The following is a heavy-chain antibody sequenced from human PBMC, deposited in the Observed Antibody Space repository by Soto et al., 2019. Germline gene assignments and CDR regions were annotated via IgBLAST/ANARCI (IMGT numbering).Heavy chain of an antibody. CDR2: SRNKGNSYIT. V-gene: IGHV3-72*01. CDR1: GFTFSDHD. Sequence: EVHLVESGGGLVQPGGSLRLSCAASGFTFSDHDMDWVRQAPGKGLEWIGRSRNKGNSYITKYVASVKGRITISRDDSKNSVYLQMNSLKIDDTAVYYCGRAGFAHGTDVWGQGTTVTVSS. J-gene: IGHJ6*02. D-gene: IGHD3-16*01. CDR3: GRAGFAHGTDV.